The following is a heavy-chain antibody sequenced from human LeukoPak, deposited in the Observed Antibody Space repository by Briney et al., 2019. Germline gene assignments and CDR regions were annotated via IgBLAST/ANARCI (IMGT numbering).Heavy chain of an antibody. Sequence: GASVKVSCKASGYTFTGYCMHWVRQAPGQGLEWMGWINPNSGGTNYAQKFQGRVTMTRDTSISTAYMELSRLRSDDTAVYYCASDDMVRGVIPSYWGQGTLVTVSS. D-gene: IGHD3-10*01. J-gene: IGHJ4*02. CDR3: ASDDMVRGVIPSY. CDR1: GYTFTGYC. V-gene: IGHV1-2*02. CDR2: INPNSGGT.